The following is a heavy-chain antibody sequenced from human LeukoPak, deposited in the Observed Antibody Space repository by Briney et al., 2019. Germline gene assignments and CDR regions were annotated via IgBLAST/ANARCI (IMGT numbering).Heavy chain of an antibody. V-gene: IGHV3-23*01. J-gene: IGHJ3*01. CDR1: GFTFDSSG. CDR2: ISGSADST. CDR3: AKDPGYYYDSFRAFDV. Sequence: GGSLRLSCAASGFTFDSSGLSWVRQAPGKWMEWVSLISGSADSTYYADSVKGRFIISRDNSRNTLYLQMNSLRAEDTALYYCAKDPGYYYDSFRAFDVWGQGTMVTVSS. D-gene: IGHD3-22*01.